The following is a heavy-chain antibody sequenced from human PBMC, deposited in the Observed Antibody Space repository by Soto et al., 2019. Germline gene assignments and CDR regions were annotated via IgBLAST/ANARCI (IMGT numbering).Heavy chain of an antibody. CDR1: GGSIISGGYY. V-gene: IGHV4-31*03. Sequence: PSEALSLTCTVSGGSIISGGYYWSLIRQHPGKGLEWIGYIYYSGSTYYNPSLKSRVTISVDTSKNQFSLKPSSVTAADTAVYYCASMSNSGYPLDYWGQGTLVTVSS. CDR3: ASMSNSGYPLDY. CDR2: IYYSGST. D-gene: IGHD3-22*01. J-gene: IGHJ4*02.